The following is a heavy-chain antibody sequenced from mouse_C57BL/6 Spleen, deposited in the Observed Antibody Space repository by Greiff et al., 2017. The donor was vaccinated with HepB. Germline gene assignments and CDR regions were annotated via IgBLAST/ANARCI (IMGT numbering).Heavy chain of an antibody. CDR1: GFTFSSYA. J-gene: IGHJ4*01. Sequence: EVKLMESGGGLVKPGGSLKLSCAASGFTFSSYAMSWVRQTPEKRLEWVATISDGGSYTYYPDNVKGRFTISRDNAKNNRYLQMSHLKSEDTAMYYCAREGYYAMDYWGQGTSVTVSS. CDR2: ISDGGSYT. CDR3: AREGYYAMDY. V-gene: IGHV5-4*01.